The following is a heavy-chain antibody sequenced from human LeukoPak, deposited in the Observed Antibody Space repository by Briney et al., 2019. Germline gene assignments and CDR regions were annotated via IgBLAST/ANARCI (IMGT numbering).Heavy chain of an antibody. J-gene: IGHJ4*01. CDR1: GFTFSNAW. CDR3: TKLARAPRDFDY. D-gene: IGHD3-10*01. V-gene: IGHV3-15*01. Sequence: GGSLRLSCATSGFTFSNAWMSWVRQAPRKGLEWVGRIKSKTDGGTTDYAAVVKGRFIISRDDSENTLYLQMNSLKIEDTAVYYCTKLARAPRDFDYWGQGTLVTVSS. CDR2: IKSKTDGGTT.